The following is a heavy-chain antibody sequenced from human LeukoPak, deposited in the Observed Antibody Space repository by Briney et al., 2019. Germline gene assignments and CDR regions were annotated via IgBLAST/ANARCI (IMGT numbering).Heavy chain of an antibody. CDR2: ISGSGGST. V-gene: IGHV3-23*01. J-gene: IGHJ3*02. CDR1: GFTFSSYD. D-gene: IGHD3-22*01. Sequence: GGSLRLSCAASGFTFSSYDMSWVRQAPGKGLEWVSAISGSGGSTYYADSVKGRFTISRDNSKNTLYLQMNSLRAEDTAVYYCAKDASRITMTLGAFDIWGQGTMVTVSS. CDR3: AKDASRITMTLGAFDI.